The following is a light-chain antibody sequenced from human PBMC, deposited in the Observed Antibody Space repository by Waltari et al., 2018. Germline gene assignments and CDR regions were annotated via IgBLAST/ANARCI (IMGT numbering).Light chain of an antibody. CDR3: GAWDDTLRFV. J-gene: IGLJ2*01. V-gene: IGLV1-47*01. CDR1: SSNIGSNY. Sequence: QSVLSQPPSASGTPGQRVTISCSGTSSNIGSNYVYWYQHLPGMAPKLLLYRNNHRPPGVPDRFSSSKSGTSASLAIRELRSEDEADYYCGAWDDTLRFVFGGGTRLTVL. CDR2: RNN.